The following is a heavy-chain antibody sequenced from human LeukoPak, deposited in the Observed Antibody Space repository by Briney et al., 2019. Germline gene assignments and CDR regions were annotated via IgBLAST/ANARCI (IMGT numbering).Heavy chain of an antibody. V-gene: IGHV4-59*08. Sequence: SETLSLTCTVSGGSISSYYWSWIRQPPGKGLEWIGYIYYSGSTNYNPSLKSRVTISGDTSKNQFSLKLSSVTAADTAVYFCARHLRTFNGGSYYSTFDYWGQGTLVTVSS. J-gene: IGHJ4*02. CDR3: ARHLRTFNGGSYYSTFDY. CDR2: IYYSGST. CDR1: GGSISSYY. D-gene: IGHD1-26*01.